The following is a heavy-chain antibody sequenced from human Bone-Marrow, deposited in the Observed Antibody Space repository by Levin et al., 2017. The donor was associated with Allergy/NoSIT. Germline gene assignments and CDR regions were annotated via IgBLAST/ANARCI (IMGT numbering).Heavy chain of an antibody. D-gene: IGHD6-13*01. CDR1: GFTLSDHC. CDR2: TRDKANSHTT. V-gene: IGHV3-72*01. Sequence: GGSLRLSCAVSGFTLSDHCVDWVRQAPGQGLEWVGRTRDKANSHTTDYAASVKGRFTISRDDSKNSLYLQMSSLKTEDTAVYYCTRALRGGGYYFDYWGQGTLVSVSS. J-gene: IGHJ4*02. CDR3: TRALRGGGYYFDY.